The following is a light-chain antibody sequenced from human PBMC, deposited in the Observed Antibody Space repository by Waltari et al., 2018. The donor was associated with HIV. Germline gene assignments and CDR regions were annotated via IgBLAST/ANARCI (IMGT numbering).Light chain of an antibody. CDR2: GAS. CDR1: QSVSSSY. CDR3: QQYASSPLT. V-gene: IGKV3-20*01. Sequence: EIVLTQSPGTLSLSPGERATLSCRGSQSVSSSYLAWYQQKPGQAPRLLIYGASSRATGIPDRFSGSGSGIDFTLTISRLEPGDFAVYYCQQYASSPLTFGQGTKVEIK. J-gene: IGKJ1*01.